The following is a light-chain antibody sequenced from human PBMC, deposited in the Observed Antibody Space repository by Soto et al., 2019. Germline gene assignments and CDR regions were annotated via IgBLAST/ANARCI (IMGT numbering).Light chain of an antibody. V-gene: IGKV2-28*01. J-gene: IGKJ1*01. CDR2: LGS. Sequence: DIVMPQSPLSLPVTPGVPASISCRSSQSLLHSNGYNFLDWYRQKPGQSPQLLIYLGSNRAYGGPARFSGRVSGTDFTLKISIVKTEDVGVYYFIQSLQAPCTFGQGTKVVIK. CDR3: IQSLQAPCT. CDR1: QSLLHSNGYNF.